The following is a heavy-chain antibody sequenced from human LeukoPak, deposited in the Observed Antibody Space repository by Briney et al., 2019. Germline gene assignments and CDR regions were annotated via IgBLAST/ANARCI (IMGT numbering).Heavy chain of an antibody. CDR1: GLTFSSSW. V-gene: IGHV3-7*03. J-gene: IGHJ6*02. CDR3: ARGGGLDV. D-gene: IGHD3-16*01. CDR2: INHNGNVN. Sequence: GGSLRLSCAVSGLTFSSSWMDWARQAPGKGLEWVASINHNGNVNYYVDSVKGRFTISRDNAKNSLYLQMSNLRAEDTAVYFCARGGGLDVWGQGATVTISS.